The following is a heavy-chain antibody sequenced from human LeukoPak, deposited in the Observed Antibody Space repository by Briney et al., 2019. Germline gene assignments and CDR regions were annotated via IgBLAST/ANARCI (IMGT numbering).Heavy chain of an antibody. Sequence: GGSLRLSCAASGFTFSSYAMSWVRQAPGKGLEWVSAISGSGGSTYYADSVKGRFTISRDNSKNTLYLQTNSLRAEDTAVYYCAKDLWFGELSSYYFDYWGQGTLVTVSS. CDR2: ISGSGGST. V-gene: IGHV3-23*01. D-gene: IGHD3-10*01. J-gene: IGHJ4*02. CDR3: AKDLWFGELSSYYFDY. CDR1: GFTFSSYA.